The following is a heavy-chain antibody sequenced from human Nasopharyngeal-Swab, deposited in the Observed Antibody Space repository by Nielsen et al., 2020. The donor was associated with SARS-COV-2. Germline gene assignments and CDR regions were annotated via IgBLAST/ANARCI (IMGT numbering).Heavy chain of an antibody. Sequence: GESLKISCAASGFTFSSYEMNWVRQAPGKGLEWVSYISSSGSTRYYADSEKGRFTISRDNAKNSLYLQMNSLRAEDTAVYYCAKDPPIWSGYSSPFDYWGQGTLVTVSS. CDR2: ISSSGSTR. J-gene: IGHJ4*02. CDR3: AKDPPIWSGYSSPFDY. V-gene: IGHV3-48*03. D-gene: IGHD3-3*01. CDR1: GFTFSSYE.